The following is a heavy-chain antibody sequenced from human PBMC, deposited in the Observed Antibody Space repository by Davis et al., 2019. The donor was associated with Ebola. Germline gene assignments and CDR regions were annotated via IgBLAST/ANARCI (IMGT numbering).Heavy chain of an antibody. V-gene: IGHV3-23*01. CDR3: ARGAYGDYIVKAFDI. Sequence: GESLKISCAASGFPFRNYAMSWVRQAPGKGLEWVSSISGSATRTYYADSVRGRFTISRDNSKNTLYLQMNSLRAEDTAIYYCARGAYGDYIVKAFDIWGQGTKVTVSS. J-gene: IGHJ3*02. D-gene: IGHD4-17*01. CDR1: GFPFRNYA. CDR2: ISGSATRT.